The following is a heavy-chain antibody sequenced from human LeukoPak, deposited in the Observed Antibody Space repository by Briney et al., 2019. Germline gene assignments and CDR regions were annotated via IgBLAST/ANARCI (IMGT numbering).Heavy chain of an antibody. J-gene: IGHJ5*02. CDR1: GGSISSYY. CDR2: IYYSGST. D-gene: IGHD3-10*01. V-gene: IGHV4-59*12. CDR3: ARDRLPFYYGSGSFWFDP. Sequence: PSETLSLTCTVSGGSISSYYWSWIRQPPGKGLEWIGSIYYSGSTYYNPSLKSRVTISVDTSKNQFSLKLSSVTAADTAVYYCARDRLPFYYGSGSFWFDPWGQGTLVTVSS.